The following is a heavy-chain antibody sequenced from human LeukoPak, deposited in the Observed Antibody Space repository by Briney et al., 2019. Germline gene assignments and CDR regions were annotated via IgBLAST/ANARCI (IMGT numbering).Heavy chain of an antibody. D-gene: IGHD4-17*01. J-gene: IGHJ4*02. CDR1: GVSISSGGYY. CDR3: ARLYGDYVYFDY. CDR2: IYSSGGT. Sequence: PSETLSLTCNVSGVSISSGGYYWIWIRQYPGKGLDWIGNIYSSGGTFYNPSLKSRVSMSVDTSKNQISLKLTSVTAADTAVYYCARLYGDYVYFDYWGQGTLVTVSS. V-gene: IGHV4-31*03.